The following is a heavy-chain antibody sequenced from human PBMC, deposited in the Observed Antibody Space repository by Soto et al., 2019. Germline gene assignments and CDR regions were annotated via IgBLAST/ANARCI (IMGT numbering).Heavy chain of an antibody. D-gene: IGHD2-15*01. V-gene: IGHV3-30*18. Sequence: GVSLRLSCAASGFTFSSYGMHWVRQAPGKGLEWVAVISYDGSNKYYADSVKGRFTISRDNSKNTLYLQMNSLRAEDTAVYYCAKDRATVVTGAFDYWGQGTLVTVSS. J-gene: IGHJ4*02. CDR3: AKDRATVVTGAFDY. CDR2: ISYDGSNK. CDR1: GFTFSSYG.